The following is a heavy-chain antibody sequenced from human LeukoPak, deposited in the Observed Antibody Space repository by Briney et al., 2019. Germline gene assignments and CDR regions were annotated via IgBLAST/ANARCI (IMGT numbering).Heavy chain of an antibody. Sequence: GGSLRLSCAASGFTFSRYGMHWVRQAPGKGLEWVTAISYDGSNKYYADSVKGRFTISRDNSKNTLYVQMNSLRAEDTAVYYCARGLRGSSWYDYFDYWGQGTLVTVSS. D-gene: IGHD6-13*01. CDR3: ARGLRGSSWYDYFDY. CDR2: ISYDGSNK. V-gene: IGHV3-30*04. CDR1: GFTFSRYG. J-gene: IGHJ4*02.